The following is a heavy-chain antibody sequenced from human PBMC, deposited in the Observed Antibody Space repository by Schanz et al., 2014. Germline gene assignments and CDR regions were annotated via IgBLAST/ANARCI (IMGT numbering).Heavy chain of an antibody. V-gene: IGHV3-15*01. J-gene: IGHJ3*02. CDR3: AKGRFGELSAFDI. Sequence: EVQLVESGGGVVRPGGSLRLSCAASGFTFENYALTWVRQAPGKGLEWLGRIKSKTDGETTDYAAPVKGRFSISRDDSQSTLYLQMNSLRAEDTAVYYCAKGRFGELSAFDIWGQGTMVTVSS. CDR1: GFTFENYA. CDR2: IKSKTDGETT. D-gene: IGHD3-10*01.